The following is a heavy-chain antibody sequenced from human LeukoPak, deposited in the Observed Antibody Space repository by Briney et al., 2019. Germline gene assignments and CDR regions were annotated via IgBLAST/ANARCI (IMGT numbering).Heavy chain of an antibody. CDR1: GFTFSSYS. D-gene: IGHD5-12*01. CDR3: ARPQRGYSGYDYGDY. Sequence: GGSLRLSCAASGFTFSSYSMNWVRQAPGKGLEWVSSISVSSSYKNYADSVKGRFTISRDNAKNSLYLQMNSLRAEDTAVYYCARPQRGYSGYDYGDYWGQGTLVTVSS. J-gene: IGHJ4*02. CDR2: ISVSSSYK. V-gene: IGHV3-21*01.